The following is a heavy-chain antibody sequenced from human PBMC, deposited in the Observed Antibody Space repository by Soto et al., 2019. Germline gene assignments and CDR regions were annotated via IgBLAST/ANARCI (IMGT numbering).Heavy chain of an antibody. CDR2: IIPVTGTA. CDR3: ARLGLDLDFDH. J-gene: IGHJ4*02. V-gene: IGHV1-69*01. CDR1: GDSFGRFA. Sequence: QVQLVQSGPEVKKPGSSLKVSCKSYGDSFGRFAVSWVRQAPGEGLEWMGGIIPVTGTANYIDKFRGRLTITADESSSTVYMELSSLRYEDTAVYYCARLGLDLDFDHWGQGTLVTVSS.